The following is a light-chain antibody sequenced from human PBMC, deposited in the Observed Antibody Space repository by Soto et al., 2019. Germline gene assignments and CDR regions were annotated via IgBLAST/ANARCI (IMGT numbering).Light chain of an antibody. CDR3: QQRTGWPIT. V-gene: IGKV3-11*01. CDR1: QSVSSN. Sequence: EVVLTQSPATLSLSPGERATLSCRASQSVSSNLAWYQQRPGQAPRLLMQCASNRATGIPTRFSGSGSGTDFTLTISSLEAEDSAVYYCQQRTGWPITFGQGTRLEIK. J-gene: IGKJ5*01. CDR2: CAS.